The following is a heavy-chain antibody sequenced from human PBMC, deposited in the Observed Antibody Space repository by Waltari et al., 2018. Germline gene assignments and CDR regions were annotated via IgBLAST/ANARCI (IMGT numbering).Heavy chain of an antibody. CDR1: GGSFSGYY. D-gene: IGHD2-2*01. Sequence: QVQLQQWGAGLLKPSETLSLTCAVYGGSFSGYYWSWIRKPPGKGLEWIGEINHSGSTNYNPSLKSRVTISVDTSKNQFSLKLSSVTAADTAVYYCARVVVPAAIGDAFDIWGQGTMVTVSS. V-gene: IGHV4-34*01. J-gene: IGHJ3*02. CDR3: ARVVVPAAIGDAFDI. CDR2: INHSGST.